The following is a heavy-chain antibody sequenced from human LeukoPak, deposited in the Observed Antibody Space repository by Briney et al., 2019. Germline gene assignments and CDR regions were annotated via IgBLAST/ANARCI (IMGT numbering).Heavy chain of an antibody. CDR1: GFTFSSYS. CDR3: AKLGVTTPTFDY. D-gene: IGHD4-17*01. V-gene: IGHV3-21*01. J-gene: IGHJ4*02. Sequence: GGSLRLSCAASGFTFSSYSMNWVRQAPGKGLEWVSSISSSSSYIYYADSVKGRFTISRDNAKNSLYLQMNSLRAEDTAVYYCAKLGVTTPTFDYWGQGTLVTVSS. CDR2: ISSSSSYI.